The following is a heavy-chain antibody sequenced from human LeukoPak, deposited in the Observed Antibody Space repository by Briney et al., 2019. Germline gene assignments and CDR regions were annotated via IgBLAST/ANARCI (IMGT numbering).Heavy chain of an antibody. V-gene: IGHV4-59*01. Sequence: PSETLSLTCTASGDSMSGSYWSWIRQPPGKGLEWIGYISYSGNIKYNPSLDNRVTISLVTSKKQLSLQLTSVTAADTAVYYCARVGPDNSNSYYLKLDYWGQGTLVTVSS. CDR3: ARVGPDNSNSYYLKLDY. J-gene: IGHJ4*02. CDR1: GDSMSGSY. D-gene: IGHD3-10*01. CDR2: ISYSGNI.